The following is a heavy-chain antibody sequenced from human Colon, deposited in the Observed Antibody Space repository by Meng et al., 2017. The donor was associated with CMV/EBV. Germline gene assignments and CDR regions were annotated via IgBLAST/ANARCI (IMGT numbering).Heavy chain of an antibody. J-gene: IGHJ4*02. CDR1: GASITGYY. CDR3: AKGCSGATYCYYIDY. V-gene: IGHV4-34*01. D-gene: IGHD2-15*01. Sequence: VYGASITGYYCSWIRQPPGKGLEWIGEINYSESTNYNPSLKSRVTISVDMSKNQFSLRLNSVTAADTAIYYCAKGCSGATYCYYIDYWGQGTLVTVSS. CDR2: INYSEST.